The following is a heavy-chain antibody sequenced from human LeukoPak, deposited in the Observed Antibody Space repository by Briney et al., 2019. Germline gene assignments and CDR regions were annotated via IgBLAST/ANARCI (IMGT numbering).Heavy chain of an antibody. V-gene: IGHV3-30*18. CDR1: GFTFSSYG. D-gene: IGHD4-17*01. Sequence: GGSLRLSCAASGFTFSSYGMHWVRQAPGKGLEWVAVISYDGSNKYYADSVKGRFTISRDNSKNTLYLQMNSLRAEDTAVYYCAKDPGLTVTDQYFQHWGQGTPVTVSS. CDR3: AKDPGLTVTDQYFQH. J-gene: IGHJ1*01. CDR2: ISYDGSNK.